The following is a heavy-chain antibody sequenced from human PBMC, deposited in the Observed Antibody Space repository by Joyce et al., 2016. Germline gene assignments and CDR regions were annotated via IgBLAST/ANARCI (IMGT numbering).Heavy chain of an antibody. V-gene: IGHV4-59*01. Sequence: QVKLQESGPGLLKPSETLSLTCTVSGGSISNYFGSWIRQPPGKGLEWIGYIFYSGSTNYNHSLRSRVTIPLDPSKNQFSLQLSSVTTADTAVYYCARAGGGTYPFDYWGQGAPVTVSS. D-gene: IGHD1-26*01. CDR2: IFYSGST. CDR3: ARAGGGTYPFDY. J-gene: IGHJ4*02. CDR1: GGSISNYF.